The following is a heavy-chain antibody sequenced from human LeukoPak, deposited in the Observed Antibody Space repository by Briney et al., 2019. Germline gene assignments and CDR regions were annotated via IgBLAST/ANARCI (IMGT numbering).Heavy chain of an antibody. CDR2: ISYDGSNK. V-gene: IGHV3-30*18. J-gene: IGHJ4*02. CDR3: AKGSSSSRPYYFDY. Sequence: PGGSLRLXCAXXXFTFSSYGMHWVRQAPGKGLEWVAVISYDGSNKYYADSVKGRFTISRDNSKNTLYLQMNSLRAEDTAVYYCAKGSSSSRPYYFDYWGQGTLVTVSS. D-gene: IGHD6-6*01. CDR1: XFTFSSYG.